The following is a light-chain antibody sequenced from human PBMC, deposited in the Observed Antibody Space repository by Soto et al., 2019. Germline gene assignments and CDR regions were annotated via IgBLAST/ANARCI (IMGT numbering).Light chain of an antibody. CDR1: QTISSW. V-gene: IGKV1-5*03. CDR2: KAS. J-gene: IGKJ1*01. Sequence: DIQMTQSPSTLSGSVGDRVTITCRASQTISSWLAWYQQKPGKAPKLLIYKASSLQSGVSSRFSGGGSGTEFTLTISSLQPDDFATYYCQQSYTIPWTFGQGTKVDIK. CDR3: QQSYTIPWT.